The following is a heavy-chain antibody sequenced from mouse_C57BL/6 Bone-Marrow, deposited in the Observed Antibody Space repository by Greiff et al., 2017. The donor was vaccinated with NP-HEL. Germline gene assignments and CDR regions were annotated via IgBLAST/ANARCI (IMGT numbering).Heavy chain of an antibody. CDR3: ASHLYGSSPYYYAMDY. D-gene: IGHD1-1*01. CDR2: ISSGGSYT. CDR1: GFTFSSYG. Sequence: EVKLVESGGDLVKPGGSLKLSCAASGFTFSSYGMSWVRQTPDKRLEWVATISSGGSYTYYPDSVKGRFTIPRDNAKNTLYLQMSSLKSEDTAMYYCASHLYGSSPYYYAMDYWGQGTSVTVSS. V-gene: IGHV5-6*01. J-gene: IGHJ4*01.